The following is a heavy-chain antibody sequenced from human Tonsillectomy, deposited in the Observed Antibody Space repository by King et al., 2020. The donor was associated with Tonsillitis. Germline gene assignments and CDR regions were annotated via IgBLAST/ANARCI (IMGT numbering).Heavy chain of an antibody. CDR2: IDPNGGCR. Sequence: QLVQSGAEVKKPGAAVTVSCKASGYTFTGYYMHWVRQAPGQGLEWMGWIDPNGGCRNYAQKFQGRVTMTRDTSISTAYMELARLRSDDTAVYYCAKGGQVAEWDLLSDFDYWGQGTLVTVSS. J-gene: IGHJ4*02. D-gene: IGHD1-26*01. CDR3: AKGGQVAEWDLLSDFDY. CDR1: GYTFTGYY. V-gene: IGHV1-2*02.